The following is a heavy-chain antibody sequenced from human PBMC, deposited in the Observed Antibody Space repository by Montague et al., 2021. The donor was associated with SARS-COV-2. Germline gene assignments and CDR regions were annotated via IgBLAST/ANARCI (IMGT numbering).Heavy chain of an antibody. D-gene: IGHD3-9*01. CDR3: ARDKGLRYFDNDAFDI. CDR2: ISSSGSTI. J-gene: IGHJ3*02. CDR1: GFTFSSYE. V-gene: IGHV3-48*03. Sequence: SLRLSCAASGFTFSSYEMNWVRQAPGKGLERVSYISSSGSTIYYADSVEGRFTISRDNAKNSLYLQMNSLRAEDTAVYYCARDKGLRYFDNDAFDIWGQGTMVTVSS.